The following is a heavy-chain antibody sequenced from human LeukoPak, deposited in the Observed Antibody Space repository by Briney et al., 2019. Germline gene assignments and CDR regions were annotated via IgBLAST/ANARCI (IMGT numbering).Heavy chain of an antibody. Sequence: GRSLRLSCAASGFTFSSYAMHWVRQAPGKGLEWVAVISYDGSNKYYADSVKGRFTISRDNSKNTLYLQMNSLRAEDTAVYYCARGPWRAVSDTYYYYGMDVWGQGTTVTVSS. J-gene: IGHJ6*02. CDR3: ARGPWRAVSDTYYYYGMDV. D-gene: IGHD6-19*01. V-gene: IGHV3-30-3*01. CDR1: GFTFSSYA. CDR2: ISYDGSNK.